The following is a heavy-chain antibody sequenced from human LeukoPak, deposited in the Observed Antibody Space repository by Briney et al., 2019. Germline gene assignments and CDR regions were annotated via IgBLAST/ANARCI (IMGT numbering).Heavy chain of an antibody. D-gene: IGHD3-22*01. CDR3: ARMGYYDSSGYFDAFDI. CDR2: IRYDGSNK. J-gene: IGHJ3*02. CDR1: GFAFSSYG. Sequence: GGSLRLSCAASGFAFSSYGMHWVRQAPGKGLEWVAFIRYDGSNKYYADSVKGRFTISRDNSKNTLYLQMNSLRAEDTAVYYCARMGYYDSSGYFDAFDIWGQGTMVTVSA. V-gene: IGHV3-30*02.